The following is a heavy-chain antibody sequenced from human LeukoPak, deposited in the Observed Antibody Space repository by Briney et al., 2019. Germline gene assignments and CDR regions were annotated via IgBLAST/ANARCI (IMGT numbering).Heavy chain of an antibody. CDR3: ASVGVMVRESGTNPYYFDY. D-gene: IGHD3-10*01. V-gene: IGHV4-59*01. CDR1: HGSISSYS. J-gene: IGHJ4*02. Sequence: PETLSLTCTVSHGSISSYSWSWLRQTPEKGLEWIGYMYNSGSTNYNPSLKSRVTISVDTAKNQFSLKLRSVTAADTAVYYCASVGVMVRESGTNPYYFDYWGQGTLVTVSS. CDR2: MYNSGST.